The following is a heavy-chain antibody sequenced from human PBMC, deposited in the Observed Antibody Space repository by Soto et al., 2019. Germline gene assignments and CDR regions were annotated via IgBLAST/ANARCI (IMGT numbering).Heavy chain of an antibody. J-gene: IGHJ4*02. D-gene: IGHD3-16*01. CDR2: ISFDGNII. Sequence: GGSLRLSCAASEFSFSSYAMHWIRQAPGKGLEWVAVISFDGNIIHYADSVKGRFIISRDNSKNTLYLHMHSLSGEDTAVYYCARTFDTITYYFDYWGQGTLVTVSS. V-gene: IGHV3-30-3*01. CDR1: EFSFSSYA. CDR3: ARTFDTITYYFDY.